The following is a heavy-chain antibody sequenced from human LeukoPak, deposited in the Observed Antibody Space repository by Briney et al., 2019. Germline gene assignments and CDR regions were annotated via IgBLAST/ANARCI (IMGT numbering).Heavy chain of an antibody. CDR1: GFTFGSYW. J-gene: IGHJ4*02. CDR2: IKQEGSEK. CDR3: ARDPRGYGGNTVFDY. Sequence: PGGSLRLSCAASGFTFGSYWMSWVRQAPGKGMEWVANIKQEGSEKYYVDSVKGRFTISRDNAKNSLYLQMNSLRAEDTAVYYCARDPRGYGGNTVFDYWGQGTLVTVSS. V-gene: IGHV3-7*01. D-gene: IGHD4-23*01.